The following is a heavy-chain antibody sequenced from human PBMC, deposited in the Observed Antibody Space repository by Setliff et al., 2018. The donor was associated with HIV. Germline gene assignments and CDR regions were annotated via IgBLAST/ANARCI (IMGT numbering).Heavy chain of an antibody. CDR3: ARDQAAAVPSSWYFDL. CDR2: TIPMFGTA. D-gene: IGHD6-13*01. V-gene: IGHV1-69*05. Sequence: ASVKVSCKASGGTFGIYGISWVRQAPGQGLEWMGGTIPMFGTANYAQKFQGRVTITTDESTNTGYMELSSLRSEDTAVYYCARDQAAAVPSSWYFDLWGRGTLVTVSS. J-gene: IGHJ2*01. CDR1: GGTFGIYG.